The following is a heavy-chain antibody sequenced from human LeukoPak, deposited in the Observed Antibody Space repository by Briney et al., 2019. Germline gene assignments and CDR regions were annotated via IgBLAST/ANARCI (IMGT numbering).Heavy chain of an antibody. D-gene: IGHD3-22*01. V-gene: IGHV4-59*08. J-gene: IGHJ4*02. Sequence: SSETLSLTCTVSGGSISSFYWSWIRQPPGKGLEWIGFISYSGSTNYSPSLKSRVTISVDTSKNQFSLNLSSVTAADTAVYYCARFPQNYYYDSSGFDYWGQGTLVTVSS. CDR2: ISYSGST. CDR3: ARFPQNYYYDSSGFDY. CDR1: GGSISSFY.